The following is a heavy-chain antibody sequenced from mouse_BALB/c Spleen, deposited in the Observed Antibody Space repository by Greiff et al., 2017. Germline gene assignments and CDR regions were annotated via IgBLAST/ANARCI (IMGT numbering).Heavy chain of an antibody. CDR1: GYTFTSYW. Sequence: QVQLQQPGAELVKPGASVKLSCKASGYTFTSYWMHWVKQRPGQGLEWIGEINPSNGRTNYNEKFKSKATLTVDKSSSTAYMQLSSLTSEDSAVYYCAISVYDDYDGYYYAMDYWGQGTSVTVSS. J-gene: IGHJ4*01. CDR2: INPSNGRT. V-gene: IGHV1S81*02. D-gene: IGHD2-4*01. CDR3: AISVYDDYDGYYYAMDY.